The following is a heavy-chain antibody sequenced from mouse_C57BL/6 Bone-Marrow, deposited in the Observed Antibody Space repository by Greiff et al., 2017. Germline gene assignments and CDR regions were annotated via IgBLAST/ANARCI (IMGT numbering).Heavy chain of an antibody. D-gene: IGHD2-2*01. CDR1: GYTFTSYG. CDR3: ARRGYGYYPDY. Sequence: VQLQQSGAELARPGASVKLSCKASGYTFTSYGISWVKQRTGQGLEWIGEIYPRSGNTYYNEKFKGKATLTADKSSSTAYMALRSLSSEDSAVYFCARRGYGYYPDYWGQGTTLTVSS. CDR2: IYPRSGNT. J-gene: IGHJ2*01. V-gene: IGHV1-81*01.